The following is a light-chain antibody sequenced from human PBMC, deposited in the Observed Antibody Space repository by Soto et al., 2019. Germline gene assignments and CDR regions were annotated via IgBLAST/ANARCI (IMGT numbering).Light chain of an antibody. Sequence: EIVLTQSPATLFFSPVDRATLXYMASQSVSSYLAWYQQKPGQAPRLLIYGASTRATGIPARFSGSGSGTEFTLTISSLQSEDFAVYFCQQYNIWPQTFGQGTKVDI. CDR2: GAS. CDR1: QSVSSY. V-gene: IGKV3-15*01. J-gene: IGKJ1*01. CDR3: QQYNIWPQT.